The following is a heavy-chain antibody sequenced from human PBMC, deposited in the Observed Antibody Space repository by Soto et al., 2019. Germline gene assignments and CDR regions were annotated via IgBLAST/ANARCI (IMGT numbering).Heavy chain of an antibody. D-gene: IGHD3-10*01. V-gene: IGHV4-59*08. Sequence: SETLSLTCTVSAGSINSYYWSWIRQPPGEGLEWIAYIYYSGSTNYNPSLKSRVTVSLDTSKNQFSLKLSSVTAADTAVYYCVGLTMVRGARAWFDPWGQGTLVIVSS. CDR1: AGSINSYY. CDR2: IYYSGST. J-gene: IGHJ5*02. CDR3: VGLTMVRGARAWFDP.